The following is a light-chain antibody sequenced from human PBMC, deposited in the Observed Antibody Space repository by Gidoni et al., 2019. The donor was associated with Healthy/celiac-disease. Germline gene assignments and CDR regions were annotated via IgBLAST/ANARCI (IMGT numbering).Light chain of an antibody. CDR1: SN. V-gene: IGKV3-15*01. CDR3: QQYNTCPT. CDR2: GAS. J-gene: IGKJ2*01. Sequence: SNLAWYQQKPGQAPRLLIYGASTRATGIPARFSGSGSGTEFTLTISSLQSEDFAVYYCQQYNTCPTFGQGTKLEIK.